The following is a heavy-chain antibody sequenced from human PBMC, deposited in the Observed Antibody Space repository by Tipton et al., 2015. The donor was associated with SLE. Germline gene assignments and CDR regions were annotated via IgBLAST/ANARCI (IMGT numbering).Heavy chain of an antibody. V-gene: IGHV3-53*05. Sequence: SLRLSCAGSGFTVNGDYMTWVRQAPGKGLEWVSVIYSATSIYYADSVKGRFTISRDISKNTLYLQMNNLRAEGTAIYYCAIDNWKERAIDSWGQGTPVTVSS. CDR2: IYSATSI. CDR3: AIDNWKERAIDS. D-gene: IGHD1-20*01. J-gene: IGHJ4*02. CDR1: GFTVNGDY.